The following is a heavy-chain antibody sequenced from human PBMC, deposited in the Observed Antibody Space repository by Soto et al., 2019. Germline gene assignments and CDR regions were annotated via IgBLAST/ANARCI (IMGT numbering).Heavy chain of an antibody. V-gene: IGHV3-30-3*01. J-gene: IGHJ6*02. Sequence: GGSLRLSCVASGFSFDTYGIHWVRRAPGKGLQWVALISYEGSNTYYADSVRGRFTISRDNSKNTLYLQMNTLRPEDTGVYYCARVTPGNNLYYFSGLDFWGQGTSVTVSS. CDR1: GFSFDTYG. D-gene: IGHD1-1*01. CDR3: ARVTPGNNLYYFSGLDF. CDR2: ISYEGSNT.